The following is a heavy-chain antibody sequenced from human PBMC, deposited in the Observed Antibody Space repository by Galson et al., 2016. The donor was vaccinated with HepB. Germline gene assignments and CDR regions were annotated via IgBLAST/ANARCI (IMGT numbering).Heavy chain of an antibody. D-gene: IGHD3-10*01. Sequence: SLRLSCAASGFSFSSYALHWVRQAPGKGLEWVAVISYDGSNKYYGDSVEGRFTISRDISKNTLYLQMNSLRAEDTAVYYCARGHSRGLLWYGPAIDYWGQGTLVTVSS. CDR2: ISYDGSNK. CDR1: GFSFSSYA. CDR3: ARGHSRGLLWYGPAIDY. V-gene: IGHV3-30-3*01. J-gene: IGHJ4*02.